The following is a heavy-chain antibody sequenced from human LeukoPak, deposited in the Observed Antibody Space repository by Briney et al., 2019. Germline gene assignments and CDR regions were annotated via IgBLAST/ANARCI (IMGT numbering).Heavy chain of an antibody. CDR1: GFTFGKYW. J-gene: IGHJ4*02. Sequence: GGSLRLSCVASGFTFGKYWMSWVRQAPGKGLEWVSTISNTGDNTHYADSVQGRFTISRDNSKNTLFLQMNSLRADDTAIYYCAKDCCDYSPLDHWGQGTQVTVSS. CDR2: ISNTGDNT. D-gene: IGHD2-15*01. CDR3: AKDCCDYSPLDH. V-gene: IGHV3-23*01.